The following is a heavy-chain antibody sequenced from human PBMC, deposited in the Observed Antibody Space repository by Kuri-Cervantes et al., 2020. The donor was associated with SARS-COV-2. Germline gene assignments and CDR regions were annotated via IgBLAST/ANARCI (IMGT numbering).Heavy chain of an antibody. D-gene: IGHD6-19*01. V-gene: IGHV4-4*07. Sequence: GSLRLSCTVSGGSISSYYWSWIRQPAGKGLEWIGRIYTSGSTNYNPSLKSRVTMSVDTSKNQFSLKLSSVTAADTAVYYCAREELGVAVRWGQGTLVTVSS. CDR2: IYTSGST. J-gene: IGHJ4*02. CDR1: GGSISSYY. CDR3: AREELGVAVR.